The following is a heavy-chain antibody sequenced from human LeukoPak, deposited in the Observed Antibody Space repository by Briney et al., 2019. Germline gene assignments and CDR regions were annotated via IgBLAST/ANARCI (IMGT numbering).Heavy chain of an antibody. J-gene: IGHJ4*02. Sequence: SVTVSCKASGGTFSSYAISWVRQAPGQGLEWMGGIIPIFGTANYAQKFQGRVTITADESTSTAYMELSSLRSEDMAVYYCARVHDSSGYYPFDYWGQGTLVTVSS. D-gene: IGHD3-22*01. V-gene: IGHV1-69*13. CDR1: GGTFSSYA. CDR2: IIPIFGTA. CDR3: ARVHDSSGYYPFDY.